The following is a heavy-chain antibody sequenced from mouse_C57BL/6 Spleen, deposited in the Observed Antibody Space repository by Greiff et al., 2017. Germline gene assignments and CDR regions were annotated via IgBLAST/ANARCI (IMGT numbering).Heavy chain of an antibody. CDR2: ISNLAYSI. J-gene: IGHJ3*01. CDR3: ARLRDYDGFAY. Sequence: DVHLVESGGGLVQPGGSLKLSCAASGFTFSDYGMAWVRQAPRKGPEWVAFISNLAYSIYYADTVTGRFTISRENAKNTLYLERSSLRSEDTAMYYCARLRDYDGFAYWGQGTLVTVSA. V-gene: IGHV5-15*01. CDR1: GFTFSDYG. D-gene: IGHD2-4*01.